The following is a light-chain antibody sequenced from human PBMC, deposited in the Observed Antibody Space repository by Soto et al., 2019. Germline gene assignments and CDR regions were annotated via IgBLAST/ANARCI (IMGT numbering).Light chain of an antibody. Sequence: EIVFTQSPGTLSLSPGERATFSCRASQSVSSNYLAWYQQKPGQAPRLLIYGAFKRATGIPDRFSGSGSGTDFTLTISRMEPEDFAVYCCQQYGNSPRTFGQGTKVDIK. CDR2: GAF. V-gene: IGKV3-20*01. J-gene: IGKJ1*01. CDR1: QSVSSNY. CDR3: QQYGNSPRT.